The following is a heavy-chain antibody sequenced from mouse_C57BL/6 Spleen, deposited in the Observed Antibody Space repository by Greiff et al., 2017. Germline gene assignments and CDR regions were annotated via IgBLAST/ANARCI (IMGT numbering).Heavy chain of an antibody. D-gene: IGHD1-1*01. CDR3: ARRYYCCSRCRFDY. CDR1: GYTFTSYW. Sequence: QVQLQQPWAELVRPGSSVKLSCKASGYTFTSYWMHWVKQRPIQGLEWIGNIDPSDSETNYNQKFKDKATLTVDKSSSTAYMQLSSLASEDSAVFNCARRYYCCSRCRFDYWGQGTTLTVSS. CDR2: IDPSDSET. V-gene: IGHV1-52*01. J-gene: IGHJ2*01.